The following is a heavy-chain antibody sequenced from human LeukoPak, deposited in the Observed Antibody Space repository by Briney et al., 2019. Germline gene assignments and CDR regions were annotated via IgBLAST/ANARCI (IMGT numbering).Heavy chain of an antibody. CDR1: GYTFTGYY. CDR2: INPNSGGT. J-gene: IGHJ4*02. D-gene: IGHD2-2*01. Sequence: ASVKVSCKASGYTFTGYYMHWVRQAPGQGLEWMGWINPNSGGTNYAQKFQGRVTMTRDTSISTAYMELGTLRSDDTAVYYCARALKGYCSSTSCLRGLDYWGQGTLVTVSS. CDR3: ARALKGYCSSTSCLRGLDY. V-gene: IGHV1-2*02.